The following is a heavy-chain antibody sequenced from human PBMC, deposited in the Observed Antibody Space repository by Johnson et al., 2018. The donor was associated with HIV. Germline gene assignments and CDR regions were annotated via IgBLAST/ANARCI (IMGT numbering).Heavy chain of an antibody. CDR1: GFTFDDYA. CDR2: ISWNSGSI. J-gene: IGHJ3*02. D-gene: IGHD2-8*01. Sequence: VQLVESGGGFIRPGRSLRLSCAASGFTFDDYAMHWVRQAPGKGLEWVSGISWNSGSIAYADSVKGRFTISRDNAKNSLYLQMNSLRAEDTAVYYCARSVNAGRPFDIWGQGTLVTVSS. CDR3: ARSVNAGRPFDI. V-gene: IGHV3-9*01.